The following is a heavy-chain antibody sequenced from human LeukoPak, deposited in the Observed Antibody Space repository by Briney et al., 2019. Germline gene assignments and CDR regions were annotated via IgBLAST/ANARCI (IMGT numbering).Heavy chain of an antibody. CDR1: GYTFTSYG. D-gene: IGHD2-2*01. CDR2: ISGYNGNT. J-gene: IGHJ4*02. Sequence: GASVKVSCTASGYTFTSYGISWVRQAPGQGLEWMGWISGYNGNTVYAQMFQDRVTMTTDTSTSTAYMELRSLRSDDTAVYYCARSGHCSDTGCYAEGLDYWGQGTLVTVS. CDR3: ARSGHCSDTGCYAEGLDY. V-gene: IGHV1-18*01.